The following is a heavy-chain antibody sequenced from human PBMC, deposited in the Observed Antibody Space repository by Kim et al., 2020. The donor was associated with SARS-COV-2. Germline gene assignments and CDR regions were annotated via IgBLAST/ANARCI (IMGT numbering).Heavy chain of an antibody. CDR1: GGSFSGYY. V-gene: IGHV4-34*01. CDR2: INHSGST. J-gene: IGHJ5*02. CDR3: ARGRQLWSVLGGYKRGRRWFDP. D-gene: IGHD5-18*01. Sequence: SETLSLTCAVYGGSFSGYYWSWIRQPPGKGLEWIGEINHSGSTNYNPSLKSRVTISVDTSKNQFSLKLSSVTAADTAVYYCARGRQLWSVLGGYKRGRRWFDPWGQGTLVTVSS.